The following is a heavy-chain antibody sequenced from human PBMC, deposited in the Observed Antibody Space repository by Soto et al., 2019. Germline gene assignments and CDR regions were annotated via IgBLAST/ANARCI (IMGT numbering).Heavy chain of an antibody. CDR3: AKVIWVVVDGFDI. V-gene: IGHV3-23*01. J-gene: IGHJ3*02. Sequence: GTLRVCSAASGLTFSSHAVSWVRQAPGKGLEWVSAISGSGGSTYYADSVKGRFTISRDNSKNTLYLQMNSLRAEDTAVYYCAKVIWVVVDGFDIWGQGTMVTGSS. CDR2: ISGSGGST. D-gene: IGHD3-22*01. CDR1: GLTFSSHA.